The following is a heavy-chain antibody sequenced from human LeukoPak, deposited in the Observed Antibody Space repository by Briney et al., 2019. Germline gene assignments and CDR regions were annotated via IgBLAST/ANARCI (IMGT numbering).Heavy chain of an antibody. CDR1: GYTFTGYY. D-gene: IGHD1-14*01. CDR3: AREGTPVRSYYYYMDV. Sequence: GASVKVSCKGSGYTFTGYYMHWVRQAPGQGLEWMGWINPNSGSTNYAQKFQGRVTMTRDTSISTAYMELSRLRSDDTAVYYCAREGTPVRSYYYYMDVWGKGTTVTVSS. V-gene: IGHV1-2*02. J-gene: IGHJ6*03. CDR2: INPNSGST.